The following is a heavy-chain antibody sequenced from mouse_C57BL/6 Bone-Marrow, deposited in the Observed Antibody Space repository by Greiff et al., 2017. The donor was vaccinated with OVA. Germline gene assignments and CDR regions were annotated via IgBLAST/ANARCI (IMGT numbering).Heavy chain of an antibody. Sequence: VQLQQSGAELVKPGASVKLSCKASGYTFTEYTIHWVKQRSGQGLEWIGWFYPGSGSIKYNEKFKDKATLTADKSSSTVYMELSRLTSEDSAVYFFARHEERITTVVAHYAMDYWGQGTSVTVSS. CDR2: FYPGSGSI. J-gene: IGHJ4*01. D-gene: IGHD1-1*01. CDR3: ARHEERITTVVAHYAMDY. CDR1: GYTFTEYT. V-gene: IGHV1-62-2*01.